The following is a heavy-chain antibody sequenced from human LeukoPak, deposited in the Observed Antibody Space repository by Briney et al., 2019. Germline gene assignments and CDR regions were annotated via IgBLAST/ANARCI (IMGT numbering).Heavy chain of an antibody. CDR2: ISYDGSNK. Sequence: GGSLRLSCAASGFTFSSYGMHWVRQAPGKGLEWVAVISYDGSNKYYADSVKGRFTISRDNSKNTLYLQMNSLRAEDRAVYVYGDDPGYMDVWGKGTTVTVSS. J-gene: IGHJ6*03. CDR1: GFTFSSYG. CDR3: GDDPGYMDV. V-gene: IGHV3-30*19. D-gene: IGHD4-17*01.